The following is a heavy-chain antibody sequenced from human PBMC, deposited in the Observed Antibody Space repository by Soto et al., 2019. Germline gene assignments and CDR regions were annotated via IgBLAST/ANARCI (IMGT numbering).Heavy chain of an antibody. CDR1: GFTFSSYA. J-gene: IGHJ4*02. CDR3: AGEGITGTDFDY. Sequence: GGSLRLSCAASGFTFSSYAMHWVRQAPGKGLEWVAVISYDGSNKYYADSVKGRFTISRDNSKNTLYLQMNSLRAEDTAVYYCAGEGITGTDFDYWGQGTLVTVSS. CDR2: ISYDGSNK. V-gene: IGHV3-30-3*01. D-gene: IGHD1-20*01.